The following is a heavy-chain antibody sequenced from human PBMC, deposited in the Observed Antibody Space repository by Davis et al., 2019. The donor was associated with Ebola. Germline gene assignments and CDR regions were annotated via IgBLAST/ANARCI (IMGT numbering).Heavy chain of an antibody. CDR3: ARGSRNMDV. V-gene: IGHV1-18*04. Sequence: ASVKVSCKASGYTFTDYNIHWMRQAPGQGLEWLGRVILKSGDTNYAQKLQGRVTMTTDRSTSTVHMELRSLISDDTAVYYCARGSRNMDVWGQGTTVTVSS. CDR1: GYTFTDYN. J-gene: IGHJ6*02. CDR2: VILKSGDT.